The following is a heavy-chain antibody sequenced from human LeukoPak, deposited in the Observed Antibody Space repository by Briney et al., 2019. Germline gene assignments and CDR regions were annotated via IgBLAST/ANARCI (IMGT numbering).Heavy chain of an antibody. CDR3: AKIKTIFGVVMDFDY. CDR1: GFTFSSYG. J-gene: IGHJ4*02. D-gene: IGHD3-3*01. CDR2: ISATGGTT. V-gene: IGHV3-23*01. Sequence: QPGGSLRLSCAASGFTFSSYGMSWVRQAPGKGLEWVSAISATGGTTYYADSVKGRFTISRDNSKNTLYLQMNSLRAEDTAVYYCAKIKTIFGVVMDFDYWGQGTLVTVSS.